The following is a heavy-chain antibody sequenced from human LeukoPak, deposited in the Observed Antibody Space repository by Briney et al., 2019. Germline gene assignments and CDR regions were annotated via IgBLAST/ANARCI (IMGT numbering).Heavy chain of an antibody. V-gene: IGHV4-59*01. CDR2: IYYSGST. CDR1: GGSISRYY. CDR3: ARLGYYYYMDV. Sequence: SETLSLTCTVSGGSISRYYWSWIRQPPGKGLEWIGYIYYSGSTNYNPSLKSRVTISVDTSKNQFSLKLSSVTAADTAVYYCARLGYYYYMDVWGKGTTVTVSS. J-gene: IGHJ6*03.